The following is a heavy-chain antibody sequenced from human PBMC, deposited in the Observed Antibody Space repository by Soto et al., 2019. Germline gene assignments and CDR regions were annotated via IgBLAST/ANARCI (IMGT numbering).Heavy chain of an antibody. CDR3: ARGIAAGGSGWFDP. CDR1: GYTFNKYG. CDR2: ISGPNGNT. V-gene: IGHV1-18*04. J-gene: IGHJ5*02. Sequence: ASVKVSCKASGYTFNKYGIIWVRQAPGQGLEWMAWISGPNGNTNYAQNLQGRVTVTTDTSTSTAYMELRSLRSDDTGVYYCARGIAAGGSGWFDPWGQGTLVTVSS. D-gene: IGHD6-13*01.